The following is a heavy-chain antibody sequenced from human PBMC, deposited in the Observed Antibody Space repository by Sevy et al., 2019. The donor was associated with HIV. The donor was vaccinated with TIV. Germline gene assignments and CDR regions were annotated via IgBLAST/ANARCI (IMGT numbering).Heavy chain of an antibody. V-gene: IGHV3-30*04. D-gene: IGHD2-8*01. CDR3: ARDRCTDGVCFRSGYFDY. CDR2: ISFDGRNE. CDR1: GFTFGNHA. Sequence: GGCLRLSCAASGFTFGNHAIHWVRQAPGKGLEWVAIISFDGRNEHYADSVKGRFTISRDNSKNTVYLQMTRLRTEDTAVYYCARDRCTDGVCFRSGYFDYWGQGTLVTISS. J-gene: IGHJ4*01.